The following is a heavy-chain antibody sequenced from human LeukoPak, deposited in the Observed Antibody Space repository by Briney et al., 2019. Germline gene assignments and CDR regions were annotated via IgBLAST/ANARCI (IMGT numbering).Heavy chain of an antibody. CDR3: ARVDYGMI. V-gene: IGHV3-21*01. J-gene: IGHJ4*02. D-gene: IGHD4-17*01. CDR1: GFTFSIYS. Sequence: GGSLRLSCAASGFTFSIYSMNWVRQAPGKGLEWLSSITSSSNYIYYADSVKGRFTISRDNVQNSLYLQMNSLRAEDTAVYYCARVDYGMIWGQGTLVTVSS. CDR2: ITSSSNYI.